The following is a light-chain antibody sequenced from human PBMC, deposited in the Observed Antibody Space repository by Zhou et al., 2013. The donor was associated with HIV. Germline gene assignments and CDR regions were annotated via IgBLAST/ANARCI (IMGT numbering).Light chain of an antibody. Sequence: DIVMTQSPATLSVSPGERATLSCRASQSVSSSYLAWYQQKPGQAPRLLIYGASSRATGIPDRFSGSGSGTDFTLTISRLEPEDFAVYYCQQYGSSPRTFGQGTKVEIK. CDR1: QSVSSSY. CDR2: GAS. CDR3: QQYGSSPRT. V-gene: IGKV3-20*01. J-gene: IGKJ1*01.